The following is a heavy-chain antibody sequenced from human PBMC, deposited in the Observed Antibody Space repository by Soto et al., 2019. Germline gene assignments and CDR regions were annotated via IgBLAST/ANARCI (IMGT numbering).Heavy chain of an antibody. CDR1: GGTFSSYA. CDR3: ARDVSRDGYNEGYYYYYGMDV. V-gene: IGHV1-69*12. Sequence: QVQLVQSGAEVKKPGSSVKVSCKASGGTFSSYAISWVRQAPGQGLEWMGGIIPIFGTANYAQKFQGRVTITADESTSTAYMELSSLRSEDTAVYYCARDVSRDGYNEGYYYYYGMDVWGQGTTVTVSS. CDR2: IIPIFGTA. J-gene: IGHJ6*02. D-gene: IGHD5-12*01.